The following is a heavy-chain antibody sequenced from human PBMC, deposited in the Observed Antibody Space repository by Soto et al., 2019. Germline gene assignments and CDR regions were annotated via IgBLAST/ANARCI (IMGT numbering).Heavy chain of an antibody. CDR3: ARDRYGAYGSGKFYDY. V-gene: IGHV1-46*01. J-gene: IGHJ4*02. Sequence: AASVKVSWKASGYTFTRYYFHLGRQAPGQGLEWMGIINPSGGSTSYAQKFQGRVTMTRDTSTSTVYMELSSLRSEDTAVYYCARDRYGAYGSGKFYDYWGQGTLVTVSS. D-gene: IGHD3-10*01. CDR2: INPSGGST. CDR1: GYTFTRYY.